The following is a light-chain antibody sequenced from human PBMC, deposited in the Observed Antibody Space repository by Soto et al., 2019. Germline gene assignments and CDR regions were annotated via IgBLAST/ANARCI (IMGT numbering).Light chain of an antibody. Sequence: QSVLTQPASVSGSIGQSITISCTGKSSDVGSYNLVSWYQQHPGKAPKLMIYEGTKRPSGASNRFSGSKSGNTASLTISGLQAEDEADYYCCSYAGSSYVFGTGTKVTVL. V-gene: IGLV2-23*01. CDR3: CSYAGSSYV. J-gene: IGLJ1*01. CDR1: SSDVGSYNL. CDR2: EGT.